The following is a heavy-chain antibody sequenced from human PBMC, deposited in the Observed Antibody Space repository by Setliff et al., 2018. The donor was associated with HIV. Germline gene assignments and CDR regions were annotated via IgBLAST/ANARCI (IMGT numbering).Heavy chain of an antibody. CDR1: GFTFSNSL. CDR2: ISGSGGST. Sequence: GGSLRLSCAASGFTFSNSLMTWVRQAPGKGLEWVSAISGSGGSTYYADSVKGRFTISRDNSKNTLYLRLNSLRAEDTAIYYCAKDLGNYYYMDVWGKGTTVTVSS. CDR3: AKDLGNYYYMDV. J-gene: IGHJ6*03. D-gene: IGHD3-10*01. V-gene: IGHV3-23*01.